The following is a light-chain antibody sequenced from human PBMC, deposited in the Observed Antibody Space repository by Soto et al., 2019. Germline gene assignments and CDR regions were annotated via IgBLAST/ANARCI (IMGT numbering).Light chain of an antibody. CDR2: GNS. CDR3: QSYDSSLSGHVV. CDR1: SSNIGAGYD. Sequence: QPVLTQPPSVSGAPGQRVTISCTGRSSNIGAGYDVHWYQQLPGTAPKLLIYGNSNRPSGVPDRFSGSKSGTSASLAITGLQAEDEADSYCQSYDSSLSGHVVFGGGTKLTVL. V-gene: IGLV1-40*01. J-gene: IGLJ2*01.